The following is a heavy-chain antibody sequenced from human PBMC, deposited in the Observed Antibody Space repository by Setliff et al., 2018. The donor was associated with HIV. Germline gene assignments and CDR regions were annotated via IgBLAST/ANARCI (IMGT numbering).Heavy chain of an antibody. J-gene: IGHJ4*02. Sequence: SVKVSCKTSGYTFTRYYIHWVRQAPGQGLEWMGWISPYNGNTNYVQKLQGRVTITTDTSTSTAYMELRSLRSDDTALYYCARKPTGSPSDYWGQGTLVTVSS. D-gene: IGHD2-2*01. V-gene: IGHV1-18*01. CDR2: ISPYNGNT. CDR3: ARKPTGSPSDY. CDR1: GYTFTRYY.